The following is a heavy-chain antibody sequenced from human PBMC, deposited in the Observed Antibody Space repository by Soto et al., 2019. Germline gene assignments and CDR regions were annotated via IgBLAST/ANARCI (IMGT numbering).Heavy chain of an antibody. J-gene: IGHJ4*02. Sequence: QVQLQESGPRLLEASQTLSLTCTVSNASITSSGYYWSWVRQPPGKRLAWIGYIYHSGSTFYSPSLQSRLTMSVDTSKNHFPLSLRSVTAADTAVYHCARMSGTYYVPDYWGQGTLVTVSS. V-gene: IGHV4-31*03. D-gene: IGHD1-26*01. CDR1: NASITSSGYY. CDR2: IYHSGST. CDR3: ARMSGTYYVPDY.